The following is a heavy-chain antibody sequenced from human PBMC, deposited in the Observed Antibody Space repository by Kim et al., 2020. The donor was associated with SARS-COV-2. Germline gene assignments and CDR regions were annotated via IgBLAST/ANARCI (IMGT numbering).Heavy chain of an antibody. CDR1: GYTFTSYY. V-gene: IGHV1-46*01. J-gene: IGHJ4*02. CDR3: ARVEVGYQLLEGRKPIAAAGTLDY. Sequence: ASVKVSCKASGYTFTSYYMHWVRQAPGQGLEWMGIINPSGGSTSYAQKFQGRVTMTRDTSTSTVYMELSSLRSEDTAVYYCARVEVGYQLLEGRKPIAAAGTLDYWGQGTLVTVSS. D-gene: IGHD6-13*01. CDR2: INPSGGST.